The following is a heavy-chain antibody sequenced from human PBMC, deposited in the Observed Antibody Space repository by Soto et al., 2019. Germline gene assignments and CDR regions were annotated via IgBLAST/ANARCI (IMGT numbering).Heavy chain of an antibody. Sequence: QITLKESGPTLVKPTQTLTLTYTFSGFSLSTNGMGVGWIRQPPVTALEWLELIYWDDDKRYSPSLKSRLTITTDTSKNQVVLTMTNMDPVDTATYYCAHSGGYSYGPGWVYWGQGTLVTVSS. J-gene: IGHJ4*02. CDR3: AHSGGYSYGPGWVY. CDR2: IYWDDDK. CDR1: GFSLSTNGMG. D-gene: IGHD5-18*01. V-gene: IGHV2-5*02.